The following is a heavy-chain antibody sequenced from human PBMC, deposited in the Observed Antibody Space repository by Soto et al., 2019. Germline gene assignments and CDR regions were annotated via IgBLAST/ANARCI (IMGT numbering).Heavy chain of an antibody. CDR1: GGSISSGGYY. V-gene: IGHV4-31*03. J-gene: IGHJ4*02. D-gene: IGHD3-10*01. CDR2: IYYSGST. Sequence: QVQLQESGPGLVKPSQTLSLTCTVSGGSISSGGYYWSWIRQHPGKGLEWIGYIYYSGSTYYNPSLQSRVTISVDTSKNQFSLKLSSVTAADTAVYYCARGNLWFGELGLDYWGQGTLVTVSS. CDR3: ARGNLWFGELGLDY.